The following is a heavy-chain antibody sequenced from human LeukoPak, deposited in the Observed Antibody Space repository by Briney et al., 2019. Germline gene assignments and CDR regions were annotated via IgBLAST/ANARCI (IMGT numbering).Heavy chain of an antibody. D-gene: IGHD3-22*01. J-gene: IGHJ5*02. CDR1: GGTFSSYT. V-gene: IGHV1-69*04. Sequence: SVKVPCKASGGTFSSYTISWVRQAPGQGLEWMGRIIPILGIANYAQKFQGRVTITADKSTSTAYMELSSLRSEDTAVYYCARDSSGYYSHEYWFDPWGQGTLVTVSS. CDR3: ARDSSGYYSHEYWFDP. CDR2: IIPILGIA.